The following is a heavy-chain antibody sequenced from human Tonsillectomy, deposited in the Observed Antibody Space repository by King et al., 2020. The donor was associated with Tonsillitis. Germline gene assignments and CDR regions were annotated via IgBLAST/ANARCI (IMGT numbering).Heavy chain of an antibody. CDR2: VYPSDSDI. CDR1: GFSFTNYW. V-gene: IGHV5-51*01. D-gene: IGHD2-15*01. J-gene: IGHJ3*02. CDR3: ARRGEHCSGGGCYYDAFDI. Sequence: QLVQSGAEVKKPGQSLRISCKTSGFSFTNYWIGWVRQMPGKGLEWMGIVYPSDSDIRYSPSFQGQVTISADKSISTAYLQWSSLKASDTAMYYCARRGEHCSGGGCYYDAFDIWGQGTMVTVSS.